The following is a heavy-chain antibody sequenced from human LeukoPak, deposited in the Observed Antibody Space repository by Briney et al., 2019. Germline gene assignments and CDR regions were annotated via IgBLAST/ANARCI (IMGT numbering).Heavy chain of an antibody. CDR2: IIPILGIA. CDR3: AKMATTSFDAFDI. CDR1: GGTFSSYA. J-gene: IGHJ3*02. V-gene: IGHV1-69*04. D-gene: IGHD5-24*01. Sequence: GSSVKVSCKASGGTFSSYAISWVRQAPGQGLEWMGRIIPILGIANYAQKFQGRVTITADKSTSTAYMELSSLRSEDTAVYYCAKMATTSFDAFDIWGQGTMVTVSS.